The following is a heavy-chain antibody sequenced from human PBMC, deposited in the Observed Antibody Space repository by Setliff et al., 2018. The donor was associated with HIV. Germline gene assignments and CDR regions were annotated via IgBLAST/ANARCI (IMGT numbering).Heavy chain of an antibody. CDR1: SGSISSSSYY. Sequence: PSETLSLTCTVSSGSISSSSYYWGWNRQPPGKGLEWIGSIFNDGRTYYNPSLKSRVTIPMDTSTNQFSLKLTSVTAADTAVYFCARHFPSISLFFGDPGPFDRWGQGALVTVSS. J-gene: IGHJ4*02. CDR3: ARHFPSISLFFGDPGPFDR. V-gene: IGHV4-39*01. D-gene: IGHD3-10*01. CDR2: IFNDGRT.